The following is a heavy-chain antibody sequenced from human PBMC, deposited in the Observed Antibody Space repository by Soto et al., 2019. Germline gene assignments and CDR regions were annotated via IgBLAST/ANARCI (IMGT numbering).Heavy chain of an antibody. CDR3: TSLYYGH. CDR2: IKSKADGGTT. CDR1: EFTFANAW. D-gene: IGHD4-17*01. Sequence: GSLRLSCAASEFTFANAWISWVRQAPGKGLEWVGRIKSKADGGTTDYAAPVKGRFTISRDESQNTLYLQMNSLKTEDTAVYYCTSLYYGHWGQGTLVTVSS. V-gene: IGHV3-15*01. J-gene: IGHJ4*02.